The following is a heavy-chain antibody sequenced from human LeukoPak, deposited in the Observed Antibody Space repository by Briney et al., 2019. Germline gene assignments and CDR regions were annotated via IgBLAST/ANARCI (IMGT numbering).Heavy chain of an antibody. CDR2: IYYSGST. V-gene: IGHV4-59*08. CDR3: ARWDYDSSGYLPQYYFDY. CDR1: GGSISSYY. Sequence: KSSETLSLTCTVSGGSISSYYWSWIRQPPGKGLEWIGYIYYSGSTNYNPSLKSRVTISVDTSKNQFSLKLSSVTAADTAVYYCARWDYDSSGYLPQYYFDYWGQGTLVTVSS. J-gene: IGHJ4*02. D-gene: IGHD3-22*01.